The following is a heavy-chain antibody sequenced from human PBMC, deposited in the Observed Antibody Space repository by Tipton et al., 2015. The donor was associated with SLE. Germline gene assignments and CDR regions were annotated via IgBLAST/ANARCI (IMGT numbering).Heavy chain of an antibody. Sequence: TLSLTCTVSGGSISSYYWSWIRQPPGKGLEWIGYIYYSGSTNYNPSLKSRVTISVDTSKNQFSLKLSSVTAADTAMYYCARLVGATTTPRAFDIWGQGTMVTVSS. D-gene: IGHD1-26*01. CDR3: ARLVGATTTPRAFDI. V-gene: IGHV4-59*08. CDR1: GGSISSYY. CDR2: IYYSGST. J-gene: IGHJ3*02.